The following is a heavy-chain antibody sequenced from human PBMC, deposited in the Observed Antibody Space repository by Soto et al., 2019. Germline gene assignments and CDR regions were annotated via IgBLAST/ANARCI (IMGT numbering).Heavy chain of an antibody. CDR3: ARVHPHSYGLYHFDY. D-gene: IGHD5-18*01. CDR1: GGSISSYY. CDR2: IYYSGST. Sequence: SETLSLTCTVSGGSISSYYWSWIRQLPGKGLKRIGYIYYSGSTNYKPSLKSRVTISGDTSKNQLTLNLSSVSAANTAVYYCARVHPHSYGLYHFDYCGQGNPVAVSS. J-gene: IGHJ4*02. V-gene: IGHV4-59*12.